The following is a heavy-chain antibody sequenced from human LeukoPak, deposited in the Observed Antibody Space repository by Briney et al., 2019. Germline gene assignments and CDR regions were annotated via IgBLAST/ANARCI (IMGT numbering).Heavy chain of an antibody. D-gene: IGHD4-17*01. CDR1: GFTFGDYA. CDR2: IRSKGNGATS. V-gene: IGHV3-49*03. Sequence: GGSLRLSCTASGFTFGDYAMSWFRQAPGKGLEWVGFIRSKGNGATSEYAASVKGRFTISRDDSKTITYLQMNGLKTEDTAVYYCTRLTYGATGVADFWGQGTLVTVS. J-gene: IGHJ4*02. CDR3: TRLTYGATGVADF.